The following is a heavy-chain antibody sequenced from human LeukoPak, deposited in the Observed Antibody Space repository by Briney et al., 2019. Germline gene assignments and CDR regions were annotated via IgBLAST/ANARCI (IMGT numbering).Heavy chain of an antibody. D-gene: IGHD2-15*01. Sequence: PGGSLRLSCAASGFTFSSYGMHWVRQAPGKGLEWVAVLWYDGTNTYYADSVKGRFTISRDNSKNTLYLQMNSLRAEDTAVYYCARDFCSGGSCYPDAFDIWGQGTMVTVSS. V-gene: IGHV3-33*01. J-gene: IGHJ3*02. CDR3: ARDFCSGGSCYPDAFDI. CDR1: GFTFSSYG. CDR2: LWYDGTNT.